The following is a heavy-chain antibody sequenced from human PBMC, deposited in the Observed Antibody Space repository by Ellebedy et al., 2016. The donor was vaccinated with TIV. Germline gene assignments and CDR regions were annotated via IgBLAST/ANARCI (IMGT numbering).Heavy chain of an antibody. D-gene: IGHD4-17*01. CDR1: GGSISSSNW. Sequence: MPGGSLRLSCAVSGGSISSSNWWNWVRQPPGKGLEWIGEIYHSGSTNYNPSLKSRVTISVDTSKNQFSLKLSSVTAADTAVYYCARVGASTVTTLYGMDVWGQGTTVTVSS. CDR3: ARVGASTVTTLYGMDV. V-gene: IGHV4-4*02. CDR2: IYHSGST. J-gene: IGHJ6*02.